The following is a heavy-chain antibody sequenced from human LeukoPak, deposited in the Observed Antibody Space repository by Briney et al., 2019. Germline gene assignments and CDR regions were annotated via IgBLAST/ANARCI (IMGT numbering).Heavy chain of an antibody. CDR2: IKYDGSDK. V-gene: IGHV3-7*01. Sequence: GGSLRLSCAASGFTFSSYWMTWVRLAPGKGLEWVANIKYDGSDKYYVDSVKGRFTISRDNAWNSLYLQMNSLRAEDTAVYYCARPYCSGRSCFSPPDYWGRGALVTVSS. J-gene: IGHJ4*02. D-gene: IGHD2-15*01. CDR3: ARPYCSGRSCFSPPDY. CDR1: GFTFSSYW.